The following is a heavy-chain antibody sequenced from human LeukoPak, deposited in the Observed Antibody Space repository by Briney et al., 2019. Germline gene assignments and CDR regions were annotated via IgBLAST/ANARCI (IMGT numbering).Heavy chain of an antibody. J-gene: IGHJ4*02. CDR3: SRENGAFSPFGY. CDR1: GGSISNTNW. D-gene: IGHD2-8*01. Sequence: SETLSLTCGVSGGSISNTNWWSWVRQPPGQGLEWIGEISLTGLTHYNPSLESRVTVSLDKSKHQLSPNLTSVTAADTAVYYCSRENGAFSPFGYWGQGTLVTVLS. CDR2: ISLTGLT. V-gene: IGHV4-4*02.